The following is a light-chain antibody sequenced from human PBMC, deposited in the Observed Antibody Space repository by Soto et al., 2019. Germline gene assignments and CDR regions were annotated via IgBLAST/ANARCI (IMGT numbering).Light chain of an antibody. J-gene: IGLJ1*01. Sequence: QSVLTQPPSASGTPGQRVTISCSGSSSNIGSNYVYWYQQLPGTAPKLLIYRNNQRPSGVPDRFSGSKSGTSASLAISVLRSEDEADYYCAAWDDSLSGDYVFGTGTKVTV. CDR3: AAWDDSLSGDYV. V-gene: IGLV1-47*01. CDR2: RNN. CDR1: SSNIGSNY.